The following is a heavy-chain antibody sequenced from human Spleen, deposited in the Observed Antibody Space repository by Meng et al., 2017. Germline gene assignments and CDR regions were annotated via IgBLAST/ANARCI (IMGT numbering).Heavy chain of an antibody. CDR2: INHSGST. CDR1: GGSLGGYY. Sequence: QVALQQWGAGLWKTAETLSLPCCVYGGSLGGYYWSWIRQPPGKGLEWIGEINHSGSTNYNPSLKSRVTISVDTSKNQFSLKLSSVTAADTAVYYCARGWWLATSNSNWFDPWGQGTLVTVSS. D-gene: IGHD6-19*01. V-gene: IGHV4-34*01. CDR3: ARGWWLATSNSNWFDP. J-gene: IGHJ5*02.